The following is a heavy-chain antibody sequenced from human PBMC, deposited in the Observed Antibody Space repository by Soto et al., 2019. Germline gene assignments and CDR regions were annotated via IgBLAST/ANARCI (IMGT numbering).Heavy chain of an antibody. CDR3: ARAYHSGYDYASGWLDP. CDR2: IIPIFGTA. CDR1: GGTFSSYA. D-gene: IGHD5-12*01. V-gene: IGHV1-69*01. J-gene: IGHJ5*02. Sequence: QVQLVQSGAEGKKPGSSVKVSCKASGGTFSSYAIRWVRQAPGQGLEWMGGIIPIFGTANYAQKFQGRVTITADESTSTAYMELSGLRSEDTAVYYCARAYHSGYDYASGWLDPWGQGTLVTVSS.